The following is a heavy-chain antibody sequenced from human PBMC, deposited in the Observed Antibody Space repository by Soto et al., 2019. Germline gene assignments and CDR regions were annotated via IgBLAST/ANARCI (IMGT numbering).Heavy chain of an antibody. CDR2: ISGSAIST. D-gene: IGHD2-2*01. CDR3: VTPPAITASYYCYHMNV. V-gene: IGHV3-23*01. J-gene: IGHJ6*03. CDR1: GFTFSTYP. Sequence: EAQLLESGGGLVQPGGSLRLSCAASGFTFSTYPMSWVRQAPGKGLEWVSGISGSAISTYYTDSVKRRFTISRHNSKYTVSLQRNSRRDDDTAVYYCVTPPAITASYYCYHMNVWVKGTTVTVSS.